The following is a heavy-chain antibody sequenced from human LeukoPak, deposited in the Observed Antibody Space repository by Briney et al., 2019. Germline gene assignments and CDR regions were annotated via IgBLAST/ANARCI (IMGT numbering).Heavy chain of an antibody. V-gene: IGHV3-53*01. CDR3: ATRGA. J-gene: IGHJ5*02. Sequence: PGGSLRLSCAASRFVVTSDFMTWVRQAPGKGLEWLSIIFTGSLDGRTAHADSVKGRFTISRDNSANTLYLQMDSLRTEDTATYYCATRGAWGPGTLVTVSS. CDR2: IFTGSLDGRT. CDR1: RFVVTSDF.